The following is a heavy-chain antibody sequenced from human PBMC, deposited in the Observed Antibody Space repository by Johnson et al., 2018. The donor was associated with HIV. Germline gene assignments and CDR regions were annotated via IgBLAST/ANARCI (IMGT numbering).Heavy chain of an antibody. CDR2: ISSNGGST. J-gene: IGHJ3*02. Sequence: EQLVESGGGVVQPGRSLRLSCAASGFTFSTYAMHWVRQAPGKGLEYVSAISSNGGSTYYANSVKGRFTISRDNSKNTRYLQMGSLRAEDMAVYYCAKDGSWFGEDDAFDIWGQWTMVTVSS. CDR3: AKDGSWFGEDDAFDI. V-gene: IGHV3-64*01. CDR1: GFTFSTYA. D-gene: IGHD3-10*01.